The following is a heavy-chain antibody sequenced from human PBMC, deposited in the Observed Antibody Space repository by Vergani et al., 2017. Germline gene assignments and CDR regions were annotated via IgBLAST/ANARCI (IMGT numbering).Heavy chain of an antibody. Sequence: EVQLVESGGGLVQPGGSLRLSCAASGFTFSSYEMNWVRQAPGKGLEWVSYISSSGSTISYADSVKGRFTISRDKAKNSLYLQMNSLRAEDTAVYYCARERSEVVGATVYYYYYGMDVWGQGTTVTVSS. V-gene: IGHV3-48*03. J-gene: IGHJ6*02. D-gene: IGHD1-26*01. CDR1: GFTFSSYE. CDR3: ARERSEVVGATVYYYYYGMDV. CDR2: ISSSGSTI.